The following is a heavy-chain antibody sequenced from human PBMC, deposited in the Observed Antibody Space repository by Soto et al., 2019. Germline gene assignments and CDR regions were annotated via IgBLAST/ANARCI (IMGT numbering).Heavy chain of an antibody. J-gene: IGHJ4*02. CDR1: GFTFSSYA. CDR2: ISYDGRNE. Sequence: SLRLSCAASGFTFSSYAMQWVRQAPGKGLEWVAIISYDGRNEDYADSVKGRFTISRDNSMSTLYLQMNSLRPEDTAVYYCAKGRGYSGYFNGETDSWGQGIMVT. CDR3: AKGRGYSGYFNGETDS. D-gene: IGHD5-12*01. V-gene: IGHV3-30*04.